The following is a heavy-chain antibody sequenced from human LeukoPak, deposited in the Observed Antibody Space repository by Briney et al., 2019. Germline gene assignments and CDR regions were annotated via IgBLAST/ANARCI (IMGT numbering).Heavy chain of an antibody. J-gene: IGHJ6*02. V-gene: IGHV1-69*01. CDR2: IIPIFGTA. D-gene: IGHD6-19*01. CDR3: AAYTAVAGTLLDYYYYYGMDV. Sequence: GSSVKVSCRASGGTFSSYAISWVRQAPGQGLEWVGGIIPIFGTANYAQKFQGRVTIAADESTSTAYMELSSLRSEDTAVYYCAAYTAVAGTLLDYYYYYGMDVWGQGTTVTVSS. CDR1: GGTFSSYA.